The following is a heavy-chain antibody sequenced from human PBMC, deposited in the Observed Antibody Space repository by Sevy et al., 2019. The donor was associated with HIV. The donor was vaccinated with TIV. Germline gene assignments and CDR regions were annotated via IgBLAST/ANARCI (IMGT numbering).Heavy chain of an antibody. J-gene: IGHJ6*02. CDR3: ARDGSSGGLFLKDYYYFGMDV. D-gene: IGHD3-16*01. Sequence: GGSLRLSCAASGFTFSSYAMHWVRQAPGKGLEWVAVISYDENNKYADSVKGRLTISRDNSKNTLYLQMNSMRAEDTAVYYCARDGSSGGLFLKDYYYFGMDVWGQGTTVTVSS. V-gene: IGHV3-30*03. CDR2: ISYDENNK. CDR1: GFTFSSYA.